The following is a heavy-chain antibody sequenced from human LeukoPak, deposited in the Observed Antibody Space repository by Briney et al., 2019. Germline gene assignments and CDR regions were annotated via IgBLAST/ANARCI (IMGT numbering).Heavy chain of an antibody. V-gene: IGHV1-2*02. D-gene: IGHD5/OR15-5a*01. CDR2: INPNSGGT. J-gene: IGHJ6*02. Sequence: ASVKVSCKASGGTFSSYAISWVRQAPGQGLEWMGWINPNSGGTNYAQKFQGRVTMTRDTSISTAYMELSRLRSDDTAVYYCARDLYAYGMDAWGQGTTVTVSS. CDR1: GGTFSSYA. CDR3: ARDLYAYGMDA.